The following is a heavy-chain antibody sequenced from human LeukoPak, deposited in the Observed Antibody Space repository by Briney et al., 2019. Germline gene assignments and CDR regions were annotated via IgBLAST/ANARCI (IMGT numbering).Heavy chain of an antibody. CDR1: GFTVSSNY. CDR3: ARVAPSGWDQFYFDY. V-gene: IGHV3-53*01. Sequence: PGGSLRLSCAASGFTVSSNYMSWVRQAPRKGLGWGSVIYSGGSTYYADYVKGRFTISRDNSKNTLYLQMNSLRAEDTAVYYCARVAPSGWDQFYFDYWGQGTLVTVSS. CDR2: IYSGGST. J-gene: IGHJ4*02. D-gene: IGHD6-19*01.